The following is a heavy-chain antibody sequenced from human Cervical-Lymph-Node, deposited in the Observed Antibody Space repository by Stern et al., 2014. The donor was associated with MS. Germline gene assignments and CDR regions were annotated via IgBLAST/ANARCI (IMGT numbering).Heavy chain of an antibody. CDR2: INSDGSST. Sequence: EVQLVESGGGLVQPGGSLRLSCAASGFTFSSYWMHWVRQAPGKGLVWVSRINSDGSSTSYADSVKGRFTISRDNAKNTLYLQMNSLRAEDTAVYYCARDHNLGAGNYYGMDVWGQGTTVTVSS. V-gene: IGHV3-74*01. D-gene: IGHD1-26*01. CDR3: ARDHNLGAGNYYGMDV. CDR1: GFTFSSYW. J-gene: IGHJ6*02.